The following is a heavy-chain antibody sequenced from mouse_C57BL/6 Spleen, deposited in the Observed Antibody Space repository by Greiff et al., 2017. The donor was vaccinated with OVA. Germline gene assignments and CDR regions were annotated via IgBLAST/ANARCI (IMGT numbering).Heavy chain of an antibody. CDR2: IDPNSGGT. CDR3: ASIYYDYDGTTTYAMDY. J-gene: IGHJ4*01. CDR1: GYTFTSYW. V-gene: IGHV1-72*01. Sequence: SGAELVKPGASVKLSCKASGYTFTSYWMHWVKQRPGRGLEWIGRIDPNSGGTKYNEKFKSKATLTVDKPSSTAYMQLSSLTSEDSAVYYCASIYYDYDGTTTYAMDYWGQGTSVTVSS. D-gene: IGHD2-4*01.